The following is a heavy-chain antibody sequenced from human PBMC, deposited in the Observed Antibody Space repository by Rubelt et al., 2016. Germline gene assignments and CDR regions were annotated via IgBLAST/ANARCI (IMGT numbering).Heavy chain of an antibody. CDR3: AGRVTSGWHQNDC. CDR2: INPNDATT. V-gene: IGHV1-46*02. Sequence: QVQLVQSGAEVKKPGASVRVSCKTSGYTFNSYYIHWVRQATGQGLEWVGIINPNDATTAYAPRVQGRATVTRDTDTTTVYMELKNLRSDDTAMYYCAGRVTSGWHQNDCWGQGTRVTVSS. CDR1: GYTFNSYY. D-gene: IGHD6-19*01. J-gene: IGHJ4*02.